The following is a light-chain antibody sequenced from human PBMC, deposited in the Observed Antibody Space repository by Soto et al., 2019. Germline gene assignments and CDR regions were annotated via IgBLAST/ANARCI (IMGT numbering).Light chain of an antibody. CDR3: TSYSSSDTFYV. CDR1: SSDIGGYYY. CDR2: QVT. J-gene: IGLJ1*01. Sequence: QSALTQPASVSGSPGQSITISCTGTSSDIGGYYYVSWYQHHPGKAPKLLIYQVTNRPSRVSNRFSGSKSGNTASLTISGLQADDEADYYCTSYSSSDTFYVFGTGTTLTVL. V-gene: IGLV2-14*01.